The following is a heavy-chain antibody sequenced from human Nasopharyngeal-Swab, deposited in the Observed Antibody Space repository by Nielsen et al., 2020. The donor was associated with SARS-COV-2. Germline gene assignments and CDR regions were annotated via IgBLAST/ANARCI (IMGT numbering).Heavy chain of an antibody. J-gene: IGHJ6*02. CDR2: ISAYNGNT. CDR3: ARATWLAMALYGMDV. D-gene: IGHD5-18*01. V-gene: IGHV1-18*01. Sequence: ASVKVSCKASGYTFTSYGISWVRQAPGQGLEWMGWISAYNGNTNYAQKLQGRVTMTTDTSTSTAYMELRSLRSDDTAVYYCARATWLAMALYGMDVWGQGTTVTVSS. CDR1: GYTFTSYG.